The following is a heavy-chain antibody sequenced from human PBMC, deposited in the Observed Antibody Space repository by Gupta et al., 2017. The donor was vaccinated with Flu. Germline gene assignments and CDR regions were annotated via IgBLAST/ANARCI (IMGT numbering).Heavy chain of an antibody. V-gene: IGHV3-23*01. J-gene: IGHJ6*02. D-gene: IGHD3-3*01. CDR3: AKGTIDFWSGYYTAYFHYAMDV. CDR2: IRGNGDST. CDR1: GFPFSHYA. Sequence: EVHLLESGGGLVQPGGSLRLSCAASGFPFSHYALSWVRRAPGKGLEWVAIIRGNGDSTYDTDSVKGRFTISRDNSKNTLYLQMNSLRSDDTAVYYCAKGTIDFWSGYYTAYFHYAMDVWGQGTTVTVSS.